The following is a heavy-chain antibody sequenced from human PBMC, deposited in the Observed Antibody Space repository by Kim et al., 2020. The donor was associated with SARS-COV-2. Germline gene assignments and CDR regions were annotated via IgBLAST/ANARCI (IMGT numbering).Heavy chain of an antibody. CDR1: GLSFDSSA. D-gene: IGHD3-10*01. V-gene: IGHV3-30-3*01. CDR2: ISYDGRNK. CDR3: ARGNYYESVSLSDYYNGMDV. Sequence: GGSPRLSCAASGLSFDSSAMNWVRQAPGKGLEWVAVISYDGRNKEYADSVKGRFTISRDNSKSTLSLQMNSLRVEDTAVYYCARGNYYESVSLSDYYNGMDVWGQGTTVTVSS. J-gene: IGHJ6*02.